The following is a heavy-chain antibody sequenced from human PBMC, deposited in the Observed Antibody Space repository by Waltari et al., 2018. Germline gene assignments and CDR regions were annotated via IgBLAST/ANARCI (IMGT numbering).Heavy chain of an antibody. CDR3: ARRDCRGDNCRFDY. J-gene: IGHJ4*02. CDR2: IKQGGST. CDR1: VGSFSGYY. Sequence: QGQLQQWGAGLLKPSETLSLTCAGYVGSFSGYYWTWVRQSPRKGLEWIGEIKQGGSTNYNPALKSRVIRSVDTSKDQYSLRLSSLTAADTAVYYCARRDCRGDNCRFDYWGQGTLVTVSS. D-gene: IGHD2-15*01. V-gene: IGHV4-34*01.